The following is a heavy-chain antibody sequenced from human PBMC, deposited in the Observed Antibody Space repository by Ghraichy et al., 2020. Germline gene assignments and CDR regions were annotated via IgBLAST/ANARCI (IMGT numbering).Heavy chain of an antibody. J-gene: IGHJ4*02. Sequence: GGSLRLSCAASGFTFSNYWIHWVRQAPGKGLEWVAHINQDGSETAYVASVRGRFTISRDNAKKSLFLQMNSLRAEDTAVYYCATFADTLGDWGQGTLVTVS. CDR3: ATFADTLGD. CDR2: INQDGSET. V-gene: IGHV3-7*01. CDR1: GFTFSNYW. D-gene: IGHD3-10*01.